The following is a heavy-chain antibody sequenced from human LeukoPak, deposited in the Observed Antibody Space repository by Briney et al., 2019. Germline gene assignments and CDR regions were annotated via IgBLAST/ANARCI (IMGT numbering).Heavy chain of an antibody. V-gene: IGHV4-34*01. D-gene: IGHD6-19*01. CDR3: ARVVAVAGSPFDY. Sequence: KPSETLSLTCAVYGGSFSGYYWSWIRQPPGKGLEWIGEINHSGSTNYNPSLKSRVTISVDTSKNQFSLKLSSVTAADTAVYYCARVVAVAGSPFDYWGQGTLVTVSS. CDR1: GGSFSGYY. CDR2: INHSGST. J-gene: IGHJ4*02.